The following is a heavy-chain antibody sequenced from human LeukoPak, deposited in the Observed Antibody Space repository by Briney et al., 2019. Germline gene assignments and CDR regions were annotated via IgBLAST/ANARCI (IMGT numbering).Heavy chain of an antibody. CDR3: AREGYIAAAGTSFDY. D-gene: IGHD6-13*01. CDR1: GGTFSSYA. V-gene: IGHV1-69*13. J-gene: IGHJ4*02. CDR2: IIPIFGTA. Sequence: SVKVSCKASGGTFSSYAISWVRQAPGQGLEWMGGIIPIFGTANYAQKFQGRVTITADESTSTAYMELSSLRSEDTAVYYCAREGYIAAAGTSFDYWGQGTLVTVSS.